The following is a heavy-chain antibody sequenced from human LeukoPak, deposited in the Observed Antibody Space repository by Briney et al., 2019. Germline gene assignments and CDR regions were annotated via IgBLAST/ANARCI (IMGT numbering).Heavy chain of an antibody. V-gene: IGHV4-59*01. CDR3: ARASFWSGYYRVDAFDI. D-gene: IGHD3-3*01. J-gene: IGHJ3*02. CDR2: IYYSGST. Sequence: MTSETLSLTCTVSGGSISSYYWSWIRQPPGKGLEWIGYIYYSGSTNYNPSLKSRVTISVDTSKNQFSLKLSSVTAADTAVYYCARASFWSGYYRVDAFDIWGQGTMVTVSS. CDR1: GGSISSYY.